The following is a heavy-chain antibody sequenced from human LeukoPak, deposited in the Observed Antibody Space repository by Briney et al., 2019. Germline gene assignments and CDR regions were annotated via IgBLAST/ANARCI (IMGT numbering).Heavy chain of an antibody. D-gene: IGHD2-8*01. V-gene: IGHV3-20*04. CDR3: ARVLGCTNGVCPYYYYYYMDV. Sequence: GGSLRLSCAASGFTFDDYGMSWVRQAPGRGLEWVSGINWNGGSTGYADSVKGRFTISRDNAKNSLYLQMNSPRAEDTALYYCARVLGCTNGVCPYYYYYYMDVWGKGTTVTVSS. J-gene: IGHJ6*03. CDR1: GFTFDDYG. CDR2: INWNGGST.